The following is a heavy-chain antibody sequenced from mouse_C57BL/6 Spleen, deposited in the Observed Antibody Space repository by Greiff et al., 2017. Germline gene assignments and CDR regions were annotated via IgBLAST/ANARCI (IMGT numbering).Heavy chain of an antibody. V-gene: IGHV7-3*01. D-gene: IGHD1-1*01. Sequence: EVQLVESGGGLVQPGGSLSLSCAASGFTFTDYYMSWVRQPPGKALEWLGFIRNKANGYTTEYSASVKGRFTISRDNSQSILYLQMNALRAEDSATYYCARWPFLRNYALDYWGQGTSVTVSA. CDR3: ARWPFLRNYALDY. CDR1: GFTFTDYY. CDR2: IRNKANGYTT. J-gene: IGHJ4*01.